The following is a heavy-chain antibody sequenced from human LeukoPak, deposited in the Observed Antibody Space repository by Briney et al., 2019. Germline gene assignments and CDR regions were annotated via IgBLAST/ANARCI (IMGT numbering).Heavy chain of an antibody. V-gene: IGHV4-34*01. Sequence: SETLSLTCTVSGGSISGYSWSWIRQPPGKGLEWIGEINHSGSTNYNPSLKSRVTISVDTSKNQFSLKLSSVTAADTAVYYCARVGRYFDYWGQGTLVTVSS. CDR1: GGSISGYS. CDR3: ARVGRYFDY. J-gene: IGHJ4*02. CDR2: INHSGST.